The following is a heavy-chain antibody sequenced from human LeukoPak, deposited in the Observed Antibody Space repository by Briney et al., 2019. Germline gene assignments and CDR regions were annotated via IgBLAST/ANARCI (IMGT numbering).Heavy chain of an antibody. D-gene: IGHD5-18*01. Sequence: GSLRLSCAASGFTLSGYGMHGVRQAPGKGRGWVAVISYDGGNKYYADSRKGRFTISRDTSKNTLYLKMISRRAERTSVNYCAKGWLQLWSAFDYWGQGTMVTVSS. CDR1: GFTLSGYG. V-gene: IGHV3-30*18. J-gene: IGHJ4*02. CDR2: ISYDGGNK. CDR3: AKGWLQLWSAFDY.